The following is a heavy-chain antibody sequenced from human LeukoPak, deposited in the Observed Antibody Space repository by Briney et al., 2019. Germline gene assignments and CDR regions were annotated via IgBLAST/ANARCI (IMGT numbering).Heavy chain of an antibody. CDR2: IYTSGST. CDR1: GGSISSYY. D-gene: IGHD3-10*01. CDR3: ARDQVLLWFGESSGDAFDI. V-gene: IGHV4-4*07. Sequence: SETLSLTCTLYGGSISSYYWSWIRQPAGKGLEWIGRIYTSGSTNYNPSLKSRVTMSVDTSKNQFSLKLSSVTAADTAVYYCARDQVLLWFGESSGDAFDIWGQGTMVTVSS. J-gene: IGHJ3*02.